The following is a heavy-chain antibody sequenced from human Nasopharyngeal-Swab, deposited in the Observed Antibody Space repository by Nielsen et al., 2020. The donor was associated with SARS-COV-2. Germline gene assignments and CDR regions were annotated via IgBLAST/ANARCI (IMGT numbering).Heavy chain of an antibody. V-gene: IGHV3-30*03. Sequence: RLSCAASGFTFSSYGMHWVRQAPGKGLEWVAVISYDGSNKYYADSVKGRFTISRDNSKNTLYLQMNSLRAEDTAVYYCALLGVVPAATLDYWGQGTLVTVSS. D-gene: IGHD2-2*01. CDR1: GFTFSSYG. CDR3: ALLGVVPAATLDY. CDR2: ISYDGSNK. J-gene: IGHJ4*02.